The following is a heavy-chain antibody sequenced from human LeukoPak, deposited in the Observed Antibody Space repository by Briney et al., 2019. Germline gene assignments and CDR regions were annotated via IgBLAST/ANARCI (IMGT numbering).Heavy chain of an antibody. CDR2: IYYSGST. CDR3: ARLNLGYCSGGTCYPGWFDP. Sequence: SETLSLTCTVSGGSISSSSDYWGWIRQPPGKGLGWIGNIYYSGSTYYMPSLKSRVTISVDTPKNQFSLKLRSVTAADTAVYYCARLNLGYCSGGTCYPGWFDPWGQGTLVTVSS. J-gene: IGHJ5*02. CDR1: GGSISSSSDY. V-gene: IGHV4-39*01. D-gene: IGHD2-15*01.